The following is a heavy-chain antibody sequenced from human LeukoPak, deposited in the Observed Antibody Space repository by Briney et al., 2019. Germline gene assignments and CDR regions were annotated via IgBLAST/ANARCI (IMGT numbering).Heavy chain of an antibody. D-gene: IGHD3-10*01. Sequence: GGSLRLSCAASGFTFSSYAMNWVRQAPGKGLEWVSYISSSGSTIYYADSVKGRFTISRDNAKNSLYLQMNSLRAEDTAVYYCASNGDHYYGSGSYGAFDIWCQGTMVTVSS. V-gene: IGHV3-48*03. CDR3: ASNGDHYYGSGSYGAFDI. CDR2: ISSSGSTI. CDR1: GFTFSSYA. J-gene: IGHJ3*02.